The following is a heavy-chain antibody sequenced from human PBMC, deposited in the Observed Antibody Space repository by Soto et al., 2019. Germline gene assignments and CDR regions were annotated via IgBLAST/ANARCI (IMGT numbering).Heavy chain of an antibody. D-gene: IGHD6-19*01. CDR1: GFTFSSYG. Sequence: QVQLVESGGGVVQPGRSLRLSCAASGFTFSSYGMHWVRQAPGKGLEWVAVIWYDGSNKYYADSVKGRFTISRDNSKNTLYLQMNSLRAEDKDVYYCARDLISGIAVDWRGCFDYWGQGTMVTGSS. J-gene: IGHJ4*02. V-gene: IGHV3-33*01. CDR3: ARDLISGIAVDWRGCFDY. CDR2: IWYDGSNK.